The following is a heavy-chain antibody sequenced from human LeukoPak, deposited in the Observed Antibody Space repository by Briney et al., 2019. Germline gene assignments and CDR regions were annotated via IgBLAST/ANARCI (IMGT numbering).Heavy chain of an antibody. D-gene: IGHD3-9*01. J-gene: IGHJ4*02. CDR3: ARFSLEFGILTPFDY. Sequence: GESLKISCKGSGYSFTSYWSGWVRQMPGKGLEWMGIIYPGDSDTRYSPSFQGQVTISADKSISTAYLQWSSLKASDTAMYYCARFSLEFGILTPFDYWGREPWSPSPQ. CDR2: IYPGDSDT. CDR1: GYSFTSYW. V-gene: IGHV5-51*01.